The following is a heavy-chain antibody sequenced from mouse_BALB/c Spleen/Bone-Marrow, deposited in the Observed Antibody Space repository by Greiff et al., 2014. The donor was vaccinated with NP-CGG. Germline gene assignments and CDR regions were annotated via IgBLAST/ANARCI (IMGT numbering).Heavy chain of an antibody. CDR3: ANYYYGSHFDY. V-gene: IGHV14-3*02. D-gene: IGHD1-1*01. J-gene: IGHJ2*01. CDR1: GFNIKDTY. Sequence: EVQLVESGAALVKPGASVKLSCTASGFNIKDTYMHWVKQRPEQGLEWIGRIDPANGNTKYDPKFQGEATITADTSSNPAYLQLGSLTSEDTAVYYCANYYYGSHFDYWGQGTTLTASS. CDR2: IDPANGNT.